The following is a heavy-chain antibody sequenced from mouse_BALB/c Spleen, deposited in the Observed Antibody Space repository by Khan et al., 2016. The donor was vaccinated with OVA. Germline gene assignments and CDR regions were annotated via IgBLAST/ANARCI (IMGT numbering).Heavy chain of an antibody. CDR3: ATSYYYGYYFDY. J-gene: IGHJ2*01. Sequence: EVELVESGGGLVQPGGSRKLSCAASGFTFSSYGMHWVRQAPEKGLEWVAYISGDSSTIYYADTVKGRFTISRVNPKKNLFLQMTSLMSVDTAMYYCATSYYYGYYFDYWGPGTTLTVSS. CDR1: GFTFSSYG. CDR2: ISGDSSTI. D-gene: IGHD1-1*01. V-gene: IGHV5-17*02.